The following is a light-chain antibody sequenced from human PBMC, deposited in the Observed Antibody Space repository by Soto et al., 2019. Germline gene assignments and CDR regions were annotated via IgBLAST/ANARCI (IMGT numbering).Light chain of an antibody. CDR2: DAS. CDR1: PGIATS. Sequence: QLTQAPSSLSAAVADRVTITVRASPGIATSLAWYQQKPGKAPEFLIFDASILGPGVPSRFSGSGSETDFTLTISSLQPEDFATYSCQQFHHYPYSFGQGTKVEI. CDR3: QQFHHYPYS. V-gene: IGKV1D-13*01. J-gene: IGKJ2*03.